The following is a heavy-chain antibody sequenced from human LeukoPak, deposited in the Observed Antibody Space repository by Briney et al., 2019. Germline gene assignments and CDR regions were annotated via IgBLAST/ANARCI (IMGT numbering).Heavy chain of an antibody. Sequence: GGSLRLSCAASGFTFSSYVGNWVRQASGKGLEWVSSISSSSSYIYYADSVEGRFTISRDNAQNSLYLQMNSLRAEDTAVYYCARTPPAFDIWGQGTMVTVSS. CDR2: ISSSSSYI. V-gene: IGHV3-21*01. D-gene: IGHD2-15*01. J-gene: IGHJ3*02. CDR3: ARTPPAFDI. CDR1: GFTFSSYV.